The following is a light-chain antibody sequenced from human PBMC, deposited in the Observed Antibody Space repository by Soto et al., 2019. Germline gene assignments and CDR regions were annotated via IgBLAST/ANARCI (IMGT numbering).Light chain of an antibody. Sequence: QSVLTQPPSASGTPGQRVTISCSGSSSNIGSNYVYWYQQLPGTAPKLLIYRNNQRPSGVPDRFSGSKSGTSASLAISGLGSEDGADYYCAAWDDSLGVGVFGGGTKVPVL. V-gene: IGLV1-47*01. CDR3: AAWDDSLGVGV. CDR1: SSNIGSNY. CDR2: RNN. J-gene: IGLJ3*02.